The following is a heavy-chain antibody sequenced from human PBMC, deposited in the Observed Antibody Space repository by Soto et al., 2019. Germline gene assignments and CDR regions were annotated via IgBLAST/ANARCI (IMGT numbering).Heavy chain of an antibody. CDR3: AREFWSGPFDY. D-gene: IGHD3-3*01. J-gene: IGHJ4*02. CDR2: MWNDGSNK. Sequence: QVQLVESGGGVVQPGRSLRLSCAASGFTFSSYGMHWVRQAPGKGLEWVAVMWNDGSNKYYADSVKGRFTISRDNSKNTLXLXVXXXXAEDTAVYYCAREFWSGPFDYWGQGTLVTVSS. V-gene: IGHV3-33*01. CDR1: GFTFSSYG.